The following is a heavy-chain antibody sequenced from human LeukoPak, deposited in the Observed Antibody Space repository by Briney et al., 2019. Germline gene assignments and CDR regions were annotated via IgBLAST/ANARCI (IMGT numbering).Heavy chain of an antibody. Sequence: SETLSLTCTVSGGSISSSSYYWGWIRQPPGKGLEWIGSIYYSGSTYYNPSLKSRVTISVDTSKNQFSLKLSSVTAADTAVYYCATSGYYDTTGYYAFDYWGQGTLVTVSS. CDR3: ATSGYYDTTGYYAFDY. D-gene: IGHD3-22*01. V-gene: IGHV4-39*01. CDR2: IYYSGST. CDR1: GGSISSSSYY. J-gene: IGHJ4*02.